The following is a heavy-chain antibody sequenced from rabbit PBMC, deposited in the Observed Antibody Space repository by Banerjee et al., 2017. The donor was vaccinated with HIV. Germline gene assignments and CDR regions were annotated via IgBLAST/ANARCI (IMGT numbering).Heavy chain of an antibody. CDR3: ARGKATYGYAGYAYAMHYYGMDL. J-gene: IGHJ6*01. CDR2: IYPDYGST. Sequence: QEQLEEAGGGLVKPEGSLTLTCKASGIDFSSYGISWVRQAPGKGLEGIAYIYPDYGSTDYASWVNGRFTISLDNAQNTVFLQMTSLTAADTATYFCARGKATYGYAGYAYAMHYYGMDLWGQGTLVT. CDR1: GIDFSSYG. V-gene: IGHV1S47*01. D-gene: IGHD6-1*01.